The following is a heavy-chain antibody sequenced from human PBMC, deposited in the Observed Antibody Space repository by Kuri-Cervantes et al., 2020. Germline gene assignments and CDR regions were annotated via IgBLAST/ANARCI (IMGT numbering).Heavy chain of an antibody. CDR2: IYYSGST. CDR3: ARVPRYYDSSDQNAFDI. V-gene: IGHV4-61*01. Sequence: SETLSLTCSVSGGSVSSGSYYWSWIRQPPGKGLEWIGYIYYSGSTHYNPSLKSRVTISVDTSKNQFSLKLSSVTAADTAVYYCARVPRYYDSSDQNAFDIWGQGTMVTVSS. D-gene: IGHD3-22*01. J-gene: IGHJ3*02. CDR1: GGSVSSGSYY.